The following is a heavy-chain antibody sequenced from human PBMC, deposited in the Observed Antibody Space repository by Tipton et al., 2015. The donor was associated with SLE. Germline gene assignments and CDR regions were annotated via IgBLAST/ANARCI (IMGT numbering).Heavy chain of an antibody. CDR1: GGSISSSSYY. CDR3: AREGEGWDFDY. V-gene: IGHV4-39*07. CDR2: IYYSGST. Sequence: GLVKPSETLSLTCTVSGGSISSSSYYWGWIRQPPGKGLEWIGSIYYSGSTYYNPSLKSRVTISVDTSKNQFSLKLSSVTAADTAVYYCAREGEGWDFDYWGQGTLVTVSS. J-gene: IGHJ4*02. D-gene: IGHD3-16*01.